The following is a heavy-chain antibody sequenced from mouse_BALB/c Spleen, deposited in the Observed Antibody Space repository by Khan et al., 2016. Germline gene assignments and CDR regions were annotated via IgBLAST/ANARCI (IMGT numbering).Heavy chain of an antibody. V-gene: IGHV1-54*01. CDR2: INPGSGGT. J-gene: IGHJ3*01. D-gene: IGHD1-1*01. CDR3: ARGPPHYCGSSYWFAY. CDR1: GYAFTNYL. Sequence: QVQLKQSGAELVRPGTSVKVSCKASGYAFTNYLIEWVKQRPGQGLEWIGVINPGSGGTNYNEKFKGKATLTADKSSSTAYMQLSSLTSDDSAVXVCARGPPHYCGSSYWFAYWGQGTLVTVSA.